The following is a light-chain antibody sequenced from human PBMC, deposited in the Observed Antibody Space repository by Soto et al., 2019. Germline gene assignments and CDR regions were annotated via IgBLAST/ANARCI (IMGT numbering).Light chain of an antibody. J-gene: IGLJ2*01. V-gene: IGLV7-46*01. CDR3: LVSYSGARV. CDR2: DTD. Sequence: QAVVTQEPSLTVSPGGTVTLTCGFSTGAVTSGHYPYWFQQKPGQAPTTLIYDTDNKHSWTPARFSGSLLGGKAALTLSGAQPEDEADYYCLVSYSGARVFGGGTSSPS. CDR1: TGAVTSGHY.